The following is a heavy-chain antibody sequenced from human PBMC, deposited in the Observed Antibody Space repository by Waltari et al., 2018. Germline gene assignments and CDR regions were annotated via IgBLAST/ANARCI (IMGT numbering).Heavy chain of an antibody. V-gene: IGHV4-4*07. CDR2: VYSNGET. CDR1: NGPISSFY. D-gene: IGHD3-22*01. Sequence: QVQLQESGPGLVRPSETLSLTCKVSNGPISSFYWTWIRQPAGKGLEWVGRVYSNGETDYNPSLKSRLTMSVDTSKNQFSLKLRSVTAADTALYFCARGVYGDFYDSTGFWYWGRGTLVTVS. J-gene: IGHJ4*02. CDR3: ARGVYGDFYDSTGFWY.